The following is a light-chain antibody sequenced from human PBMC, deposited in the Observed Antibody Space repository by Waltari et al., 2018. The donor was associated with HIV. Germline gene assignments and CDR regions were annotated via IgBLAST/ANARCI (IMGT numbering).Light chain of an antibody. V-gene: IGLV2-8*01. Sequence: QSALTQPPSASGSPGQSVTLSCTGSNSDIGRYDYVSWYQLHPGKAPILVISEVTKRPSGVSDRFSGSKSANTAFLTVSALQAEDEADYYCSSFADRDGFYVVFGGGTRLTVL. J-gene: IGLJ2*01. CDR3: SSFADRDGFYVV. CDR2: EVT. CDR1: NSDIGRYDY.